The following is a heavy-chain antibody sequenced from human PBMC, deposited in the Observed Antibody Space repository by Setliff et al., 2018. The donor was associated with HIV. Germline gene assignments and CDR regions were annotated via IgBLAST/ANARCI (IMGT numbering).Heavy chain of an antibody. CDR3: ARDWNHYFYYMDV. J-gene: IGHJ6*03. V-gene: IGHV4-34*01. CDR2: INHSGST. Sequence: SETLSLTCAVYGGSLNDYYWSWIRLPPGKGLEWIGEINHSGSTNYNPSLKSRVTISVGTSKNQFSLKLTSVTAADTAVYYCARDWNHYFYYMDVWGKGTTVTSP. D-gene: IGHD1-1*01. CDR1: GGSLNDYY.